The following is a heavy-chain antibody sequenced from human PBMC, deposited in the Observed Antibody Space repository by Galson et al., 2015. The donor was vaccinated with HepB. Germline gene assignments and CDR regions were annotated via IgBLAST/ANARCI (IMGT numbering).Heavy chain of an antibody. CDR1: GFTFSSYA. J-gene: IGHJ6*02. D-gene: IGHD2-2*02. CDR3: ARPDCSSTSCYTSRGTPYYYYYAMDV. V-gene: IGHV3-30-3*01. Sequence: SLRLSCAASGFTFSSYAMHWVRQAPGKGLEWVAVISYDGSNKYCADSVKGRFTISRDTSKNTLYLHMNSLRAEDTAVYYCARPDCSSTSCYTSRGTPYYYYYAMDVWGQGTTVTVSS. CDR2: ISYDGSNK.